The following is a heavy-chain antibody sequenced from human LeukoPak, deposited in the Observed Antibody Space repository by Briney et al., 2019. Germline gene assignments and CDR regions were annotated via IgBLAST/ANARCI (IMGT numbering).Heavy chain of an antibody. CDR2: ISHSGSA. J-gene: IGHJ1*01. CDR3: ARGMSSVAAVGL. Sequence: SETLSLTCAVSGFSINTAHYWGWVRQPPGEGLEWIGSISHSGSAYYNPSLKSRVTISLDASKNQFSLKVTSVTAADTAVYYCARGMSSVAAVGLWGRGTQVTVSS. CDR1: GFSINTAHY. D-gene: IGHD6-13*01. V-gene: IGHV4-38-2*01.